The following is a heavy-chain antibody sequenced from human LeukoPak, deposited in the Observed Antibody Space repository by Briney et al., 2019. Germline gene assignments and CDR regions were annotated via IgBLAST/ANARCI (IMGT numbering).Heavy chain of an antibody. V-gene: IGHV4-59*12. J-gene: IGHJ4*02. D-gene: IGHD2-15*01. CDR2: IYYSGST. Sequence: SETLSLTCTVSGGSISSYYWSWIRQPPGKGLEWIGYIYYSGSTNYNPSLKSRVTISVDTSKNQFSLKLNSVTAADTAVYYCVREILYCSGGSCYRGPFDNWGQGTLVTVSA. CDR3: VREILYCSGGSCYRGPFDN. CDR1: GGSISSYY.